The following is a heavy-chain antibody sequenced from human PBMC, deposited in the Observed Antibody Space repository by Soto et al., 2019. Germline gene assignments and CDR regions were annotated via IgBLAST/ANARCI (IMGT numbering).Heavy chain of an antibody. CDR3: AREGAAAGTGPRWFDP. D-gene: IGHD6-13*01. J-gene: IGHJ5*02. V-gene: IGHV1-69*13. CDR2: IIPTFGTA. CDR1: GGTFSSYA. Sequence: GASVKVSCKASGGTFSSYAISWVRQAPGQGPEWMGGIIPTFGTANYAQKFQGRVTITADESTSTAYMELSSLRSEDTAVYYCAREGAAAGTGPRWFDPWGQGTLVTVSS.